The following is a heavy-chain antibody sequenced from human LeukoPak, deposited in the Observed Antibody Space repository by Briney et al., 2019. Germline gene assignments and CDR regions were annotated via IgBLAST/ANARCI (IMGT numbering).Heavy chain of an antibody. V-gene: IGHV3-7*01. CDR3: VRALGSSSADY. Sequence: PGGSLRLSCAASGFTFSDYTMNWVRQAPGKGLEWVANIKQDGSEKYYVDSVEGRFTISRDNAKNSLSLQMNSLSGEDTAVYYCVRALGSSSADYWGQGTLVTVSS. D-gene: IGHD6-6*01. CDR2: IKQDGSEK. J-gene: IGHJ4*02. CDR1: GFTFSDYT.